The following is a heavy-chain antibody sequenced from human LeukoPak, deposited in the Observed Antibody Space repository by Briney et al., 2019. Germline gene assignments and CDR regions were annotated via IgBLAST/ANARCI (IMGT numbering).Heavy chain of an antibody. CDR2: IYYSGST. D-gene: IGHD3-10*01. CDR1: GGSFSGYY. V-gene: IGHV4-59*08. Sequence: SETLSLTCAVYGGSFSGYYWSWIRRPPGKGLEWIGYIYYSGSTNYNPSLESPVTISVDTSKNQFSLKLSSVTAADTAVYYCARQGGYYGSGRPLYYYYYMDVWGKGTTVTISS. J-gene: IGHJ6*03. CDR3: ARQGGYYGSGRPLYYYYYMDV.